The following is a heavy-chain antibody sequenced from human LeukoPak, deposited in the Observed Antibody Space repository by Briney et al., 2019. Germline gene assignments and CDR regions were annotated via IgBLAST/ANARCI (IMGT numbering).Heavy chain of an antibody. V-gene: IGHV3-7*01. J-gene: IGHJ3*02. CDR2: IKQDGSEK. D-gene: IGHD3-16*01. CDR3: ARGFGAFDI. Sequence: GPLRLSCAASGFTFSTYWMSWVRQAPGKGLEWVANIKQDGSEKYYVDSVKGRFTISRDNAKNSLYLQMNSLRAEDTALYYCARGFGAFDIWGQGTMVTVSS. CDR1: GFTFSTYW.